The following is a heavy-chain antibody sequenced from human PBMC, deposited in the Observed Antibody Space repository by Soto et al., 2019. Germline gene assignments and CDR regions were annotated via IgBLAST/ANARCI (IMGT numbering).Heavy chain of an antibody. CDR2: ISGSGGST. J-gene: IGHJ6*02. D-gene: IGHD6-13*01. V-gene: IGHV3-23*01. Sequence: LRLSRAASGFAFSSYAMSWVRQAPGKGLEWVSAISGSGGSTYYADSVKGRFTISRDNSKNTLYLQMNSLRAEDTAVYYCAKDLVRYSSSWGSQRYYYYGMDVWGQGTTVTVSS. CDR1: GFAFSSYA. CDR3: AKDLVRYSSSWGSQRYYYYGMDV.